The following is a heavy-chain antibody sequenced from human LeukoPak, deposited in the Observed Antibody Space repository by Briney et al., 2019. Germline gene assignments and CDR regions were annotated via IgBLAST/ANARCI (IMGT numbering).Heavy chain of an antibody. CDR2: INHSGST. CDR1: GGSSSGYY. CDR3: ARAGGVAPTGALYYYYYGMDV. J-gene: IGHJ6*02. D-gene: IGHD2-15*01. V-gene: IGHV4-34*01. Sequence: SETLSLTCAVYGGSSSGYYWSWIRQPPGKGLEWIGEINHSGSTNYNPSLKSRVTISVDTSKNQFSLKLSSVTAADTAVYYCARAGGVAPTGALYYYYYGMDVWGQGTTVTVSS.